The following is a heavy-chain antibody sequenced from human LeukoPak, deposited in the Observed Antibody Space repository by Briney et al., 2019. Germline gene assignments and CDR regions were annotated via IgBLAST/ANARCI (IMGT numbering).Heavy chain of an antibody. V-gene: IGHV3-53*01. CDR3: ARRAGAYSHPYDY. J-gene: IGHJ4*02. CDR1: GFTVSSNS. D-gene: IGHD4/OR15-4a*01. CDR2: IYSDNT. Sequence: GGSLRLSCTVSGFTVSSNSMSWVRQAPGKGLEWVSFIYSDNTHYSDSVKGRFTISGDNSKNTLYLQMNSLRAEDAAVYYCARRAGAYSHPYDYWGQGTLVTVSS.